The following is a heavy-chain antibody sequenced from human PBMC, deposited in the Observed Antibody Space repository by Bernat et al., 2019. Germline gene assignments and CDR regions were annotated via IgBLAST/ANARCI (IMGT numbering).Heavy chain of an antibody. D-gene: IGHD2-15*01. J-gene: IGHJ2*01. V-gene: IGHV3-64*01. CDR1: GFSFSNYA. Sequence: EVQVVESGGSLVQPGGSLRLSCAASGFSFSNYAMYWVRQAPGKGLEYVSAISSNGGGKHYANPVKGKFNISRGKSENTLDLQMGSLRAEDMAVYHCARGGYCSGGTCYSSLTRHWYFDLWGRGTLVTVSS. CDR3: ARGGYCSGGTCYSSLTRHWYFDL. CDR2: ISSNGGGK.